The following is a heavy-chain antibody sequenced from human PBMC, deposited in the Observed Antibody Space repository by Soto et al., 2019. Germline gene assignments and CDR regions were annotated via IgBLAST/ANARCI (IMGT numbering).Heavy chain of an antibody. D-gene: IGHD6-19*01. CDR2: IYYST. V-gene: IGHV4-59*01. CDR3: ARTSPVARGFDY. J-gene: IGHJ4*02. CDR1: GGSLSGYY. Sequence: SETLSLTCTVSGGSLSGYYWSWIRQPPGKGLEWIGYIYYSTNYNPSLKSRVTISVDTSKNQLSLKLTSVTAADTAVYYCARTSPVARGFDYWGQGTLVTVSS.